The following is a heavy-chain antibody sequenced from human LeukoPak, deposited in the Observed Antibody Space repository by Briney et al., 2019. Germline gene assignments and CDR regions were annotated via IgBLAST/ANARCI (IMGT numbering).Heavy chain of an antibody. J-gene: IGHJ4*02. CDR1: GGSISNSNW. CDR3: ARGQGSYGDY. V-gene: IGHV4-4*02. Sequence: PSETLSLSCAVSGGSISNSNWWNWVRQPPGTGLEWIGEIYHSGSTNYNPSLRSRVTISVDRSKNQFALKLTSVTAADTAVYYCARGQGSYGDYWGQGTLVIVSS. CDR2: IYHSGST. D-gene: IGHD5-18*01.